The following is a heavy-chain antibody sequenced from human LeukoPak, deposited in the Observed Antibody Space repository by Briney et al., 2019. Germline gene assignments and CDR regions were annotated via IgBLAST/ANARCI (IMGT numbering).Heavy chain of an antibody. J-gene: IGHJ6*02. D-gene: IGHD2-15*01. Sequence: NPSETLSLTCAVYGGSFSGYYWSWIRQPPGKGLEWIGEINHSGSTNYNPSLKSRVTISVDTSKNQFSLKLSSVTAADTAVYYCARGPLLPDYYYYYGMDVWGQGTTVTVSS. CDR2: INHSGST. CDR3: ARGPLLPDYYYYYGMDV. V-gene: IGHV4-34*01. CDR1: GGSFSGYY.